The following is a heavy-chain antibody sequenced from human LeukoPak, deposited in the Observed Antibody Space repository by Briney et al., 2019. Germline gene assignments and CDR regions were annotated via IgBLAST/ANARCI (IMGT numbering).Heavy chain of an antibody. CDR2: IYYSGST. D-gene: IGHD1-14*01. V-gene: IGHV4-30-4*01. J-gene: IGHJ4*01. CDR3: ARVREAETNPCPDY. Sequence: PSETLSLTCTVSGGSISSGDYYWSWIRQPPGKGLEWIGYIYYSGSTYYNPSLKSRVTISVDRSKNQFSLKLSSVTAADTAVYYCARVREAETNPCPDYWGLGTLVTVSS. CDR1: GGSISSGDYY.